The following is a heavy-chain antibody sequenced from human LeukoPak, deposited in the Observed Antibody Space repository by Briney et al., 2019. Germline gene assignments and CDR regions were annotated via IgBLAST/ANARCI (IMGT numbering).Heavy chain of an antibody. Sequence: ASVKVSCKASGYTFSSYAMHWVRQAPGQRLEWMGWINAGNGNTKYSQKFQGRVTITRDTSASTAYMELSSLRSEDTAVYYCARVRDGYNDFDYWGQGTLVTVSS. V-gene: IGHV1-3*01. J-gene: IGHJ4*02. CDR2: INAGNGNT. CDR3: ARVRDGYNDFDY. CDR1: GYTFSSYA. D-gene: IGHD5-24*01.